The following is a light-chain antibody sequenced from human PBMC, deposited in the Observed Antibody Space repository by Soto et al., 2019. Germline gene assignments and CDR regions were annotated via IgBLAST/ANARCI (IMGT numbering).Light chain of an antibody. CDR2: ANS. V-gene: IGLV1-44*01. CDR3: AAWDDSLTGVV. Sequence: QSVLTQPPSASGTPGQGVTISCSGSSYNIGSNTVDWYQHLPGTAPKLLIYANSQRPSGVPDRFSGSKSGTSASLAISGLQSEDEADYYCAAWDDSLTGVVFGGGTKLTVL. CDR1: SYNIGSNT. J-gene: IGLJ3*02.